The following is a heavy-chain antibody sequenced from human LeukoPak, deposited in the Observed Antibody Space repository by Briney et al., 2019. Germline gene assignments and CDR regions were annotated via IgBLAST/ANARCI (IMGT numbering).Heavy chain of an antibody. D-gene: IGHD4-17*01. J-gene: IGHJ4*02. V-gene: IGHV1-8*02. Sequence: ASVKVSCKASGGTFSSYAINWVRQATGQGLEWMGWMNPNSGNTGYAQKFQGRVTMTRNTSISTAYMELSSLRSEDTAVYYCARWGGYSYGDLHYWGQGTLVTVSS. CDR2: MNPNSGNT. CDR3: ARWGGYSYGDLHY. CDR1: GGTFSSYA.